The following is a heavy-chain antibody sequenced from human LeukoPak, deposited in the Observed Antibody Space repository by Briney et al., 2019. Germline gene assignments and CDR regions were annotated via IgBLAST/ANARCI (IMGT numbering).Heavy chain of an antibody. J-gene: IGHJ5*02. V-gene: IGHV1-69*04. CDR3: ARDIVEYCSSTSCYMP. Sequence: GASVKVSCKASGGTFSSHAISWVRQAPGQGLEWMGRIIPILGIANYAQKFQGRVTITADKSTSPAYMELSSLRSEDTAVYYCARDIVEYCSSTSCYMPWGQGTLVTVSS. CDR1: GGTFSSHA. CDR2: IIPILGIA. D-gene: IGHD2-2*02.